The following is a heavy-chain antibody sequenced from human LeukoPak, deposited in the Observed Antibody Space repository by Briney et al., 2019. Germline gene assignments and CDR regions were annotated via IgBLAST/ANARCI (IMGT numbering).Heavy chain of an antibody. V-gene: IGHV4-59*11. Sequence: PSETLSLTCTVSGVSISNHYSSWIRQPPGKGLEWIGYIYYTGNTNYNPSLKSRVTISEDTSKNQFSLKLSSVTAADTAVYYCAREFADSSGPGGYFDLWGRGTLVTVSS. D-gene: IGHD3-22*01. CDR1: GVSISNHY. CDR3: AREFADSSGPGGYFDL. CDR2: IYYTGNT. J-gene: IGHJ2*01.